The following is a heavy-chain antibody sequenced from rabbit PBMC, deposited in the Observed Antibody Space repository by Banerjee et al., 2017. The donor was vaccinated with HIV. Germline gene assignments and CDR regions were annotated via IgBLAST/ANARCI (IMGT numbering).Heavy chain of an antibody. CDR2: NYAGSSGSA. CDR3: ARGYIYVSSSGFSL. CDR1: GFSFNSSYY. J-gene: IGHJ4*01. Sequence: QSLEESGGDLVKPGASLKLTCTASGFSFNSSYYMWWVRQAPGKELEWIGSNYAGSSGSAYYASWAKSRFPISKTSSATVTLQMTRLTAADTATYFCARGYIYVSSSGFSLWGPGTLVTVS. D-gene: IGHD1-1*01. V-gene: IGHV1S40*01.